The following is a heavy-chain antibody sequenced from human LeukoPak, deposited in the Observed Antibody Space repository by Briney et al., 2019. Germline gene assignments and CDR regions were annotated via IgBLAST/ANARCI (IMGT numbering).Heavy chain of an antibody. CDR2: ISYDGSNK. V-gene: IGHV3-30*19. D-gene: IGHD1-26*01. J-gene: IGHJ6*02. CDR1: GFTFSSYG. CDR3: ARVRIDDSAPLLSYYYYGMDV. Sequence: GGSLRLSCAASGFTFSSYGMHWVRQAPGKGLEWVAVISYDGSNKYYADSVKGRFTISRDNSKNTLYLQMNSLRAEDTAVYYCARVRIDDSAPLLSYYYYGMDVWGQGTTVTVSS.